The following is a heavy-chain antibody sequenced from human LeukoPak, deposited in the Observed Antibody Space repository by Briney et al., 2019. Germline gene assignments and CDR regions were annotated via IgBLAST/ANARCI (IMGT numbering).Heavy chain of an antibody. Sequence: SETLSLTCAVYGGSFNGYYWSWIRQPPGKGLEWIGEINHSGSTDYNPSLKSRVTISVDTSKKQFSLKLSSVAAADTAVYYCARDQGGATSYWGQGTLVTVSS. D-gene: IGHD1-26*01. CDR1: GGSFNGYY. J-gene: IGHJ4*02. V-gene: IGHV4-34*01. CDR3: ARDQGGATSY. CDR2: INHSGST.